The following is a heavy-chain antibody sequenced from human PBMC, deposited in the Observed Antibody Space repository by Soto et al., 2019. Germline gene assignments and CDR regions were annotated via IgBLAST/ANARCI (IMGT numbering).Heavy chain of an antibody. CDR1: GFTFSNAW. CDR3: ARADCSGGSCYSHTPYNYDMDV. D-gene: IGHD2-15*01. Sequence: GGSLRLSCAASGFTFSNAWMNWVRQVPGKGLEWVGRIKSKTDGGTTDYAAPVKGRFTISRDDSKNTLYLQMHSLKTEDTAVYYCARADCSGGSCYSHTPYNYDMDVWGQGTTVTVSS. V-gene: IGHV3-15*07. J-gene: IGHJ6*02. CDR2: IKSKTDGGTT.